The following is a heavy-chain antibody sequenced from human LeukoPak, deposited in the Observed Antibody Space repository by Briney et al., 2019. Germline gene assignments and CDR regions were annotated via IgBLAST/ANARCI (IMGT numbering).Heavy chain of an antibody. CDR3: ARRDTAMVKGYYYYMDV. D-gene: IGHD5-18*01. CDR2: IYPGDSDT. J-gene: IGHJ6*03. Sequence: GESLKISCKGSGYSFTSYWIGWVRQMPGKGLEWMGIIYPGDSDTRYSPSFQGQVTISADKSISTAYLQWSSLKASDTAMYYCARRDTAMVKGYYYYMDVWGKGTTVTVSS. CDR1: GYSFTSYW. V-gene: IGHV5-51*01.